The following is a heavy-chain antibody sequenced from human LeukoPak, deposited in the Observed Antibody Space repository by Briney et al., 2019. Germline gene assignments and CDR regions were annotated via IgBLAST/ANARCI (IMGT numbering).Heavy chain of an antibody. CDR2: IYYSGST. J-gene: IGHJ2*01. V-gene: IGHV4-39*01. CDR3: ATERRPYRFFDL. CDR1: GGSISSSSYY. Sequence: SETLSLTCTVSGGSISSSSYYWGWIRQPPGKGLEWIGSIYYSGSTYYNPSLKSRVTISVDTSKNQFSLNLSSVTAADTAVYYCATERRPYRFFDLWGRGTLVTVSS. D-gene: IGHD1-26*01.